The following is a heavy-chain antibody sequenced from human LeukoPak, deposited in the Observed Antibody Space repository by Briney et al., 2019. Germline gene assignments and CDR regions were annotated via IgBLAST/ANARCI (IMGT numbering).Heavy chain of an antibody. J-gene: IGHJ4*02. CDR1: GGSFSGYY. D-gene: IGHD2-2*01. CDR3: ARASTSCYDY. CDR2: INHSGST. Sequence: SETLSLTCAVYGGSFSGYYWSWIRQPPGKGLEWIGEINHSGSTNYNPSLKSRVTISVDTSKNQLSLKLSSVTAADTAVYYCARASTSCYDYWGQGTLVTVSS. V-gene: IGHV4-34*01.